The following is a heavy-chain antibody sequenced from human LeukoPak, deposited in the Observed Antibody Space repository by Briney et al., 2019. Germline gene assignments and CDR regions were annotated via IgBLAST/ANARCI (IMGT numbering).Heavy chain of an antibody. CDR2: ISGSGGST. CDR3: AREFYDSSGQANWFDP. D-gene: IGHD3-22*01. Sequence: PGGSLRLSCAASGFTFSSYGMSWVRQAPGKGLEWVSAISGSGGSTYYADSVKGRFTISRDNSKNTLYLQMNSLRAEDTAVYYCAREFYDSSGQANWFDPWGQGTLVTVSS. CDR1: GFTFSSYG. J-gene: IGHJ5*02. V-gene: IGHV3-23*01.